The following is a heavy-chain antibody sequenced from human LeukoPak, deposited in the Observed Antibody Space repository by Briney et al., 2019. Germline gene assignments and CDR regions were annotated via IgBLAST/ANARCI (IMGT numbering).Heavy chain of an antibody. CDR2: ISGSGGST. J-gene: IGHJ4*02. D-gene: IGHD5-18*01. CDR3: AKVGAMVPVSYCDY. CDR1: GFTFNSYA. Sequence: PGGSLRLSCAASGFTFNSYAMSWVRQAPGKGLEWVSGISGSGGSTYYADSVKGRCTISRDNSKNTLYLEMNSLRAEDTAVYYCAKVGAMVPVSYCDYWGQGTLVIVSS. V-gene: IGHV3-23*01.